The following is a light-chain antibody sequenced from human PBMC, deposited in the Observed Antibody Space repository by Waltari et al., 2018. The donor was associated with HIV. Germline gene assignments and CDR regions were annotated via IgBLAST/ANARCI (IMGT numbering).Light chain of an antibody. CDR1: ALPKQY. Sequence: ELTQPPSVSVSPGQTARITCSGDALPKQYAYWYQQKPGQAPVVVIYKDNERPSGIPERFSGSSSGTTVTLTISGVQSEDEADYYCQSADSSGTYVFGTGTKVTVL. CDR2: KDN. J-gene: IGLJ1*01. V-gene: IGLV3-25*03. CDR3: QSADSSGTYV.